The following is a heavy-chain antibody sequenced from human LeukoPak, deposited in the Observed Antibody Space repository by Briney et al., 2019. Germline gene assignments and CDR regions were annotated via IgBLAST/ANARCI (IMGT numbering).Heavy chain of an antibody. CDR2: INPNSGGT. Sequence: GASVKVSCKASGYTFTAYCIHWVRQAPGQGLGWMGRINPNSGGTSYAQKFQGRVTMTRDTSISTAYMELSRLRSDDTVVYYCAIAGGGSDAFDIWGQGTMVTVSS. J-gene: IGHJ3*02. CDR3: AIAGGGSDAFDI. D-gene: IGHD2-15*01. V-gene: IGHV1-2*05. CDR1: GYTFTAYC.